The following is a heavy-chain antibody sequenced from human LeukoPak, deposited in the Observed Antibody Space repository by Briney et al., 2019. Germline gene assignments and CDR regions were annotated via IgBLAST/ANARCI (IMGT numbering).Heavy chain of an antibody. D-gene: IGHD2-2*01. V-gene: IGHV3-30-3*01. CDR1: GFSFTTYY. Sequence: GGSLRLSCAASGFSFTTYYMHWVRQAPGKGLEWVAGMSFDGITKYSADSVKGRITISRDNPKNTLYLQINSLKPGDTAMYHCARAAGFCGSTNCYGVRFDYWGQGTLVTVSS. J-gene: IGHJ4*02. CDR3: ARAAGFCGSTNCYGVRFDY. CDR2: MSFDGITK.